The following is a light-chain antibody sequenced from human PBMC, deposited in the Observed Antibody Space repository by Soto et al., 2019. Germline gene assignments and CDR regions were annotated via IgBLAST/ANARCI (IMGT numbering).Light chain of an antibody. J-gene: IGKJ4*01. CDR2: LGS. CDR1: QSLLYSNEHNY. Sequence: DIVMTQSPLSLPVIPGEPASISCGPSQSLLYSNEHNYLDWYLQKPGQSPDLLIYLGSNRASGVPDRFSGSGPGTDFTLKISGLEAEDAGVYYCMQGLQTFGGGTKVDIK. CDR3: MQGLQT. V-gene: IGKV2-28*01.